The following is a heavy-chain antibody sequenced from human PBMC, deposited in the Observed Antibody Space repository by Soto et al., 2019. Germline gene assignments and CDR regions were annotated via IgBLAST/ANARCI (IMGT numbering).Heavy chain of an antibody. J-gene: IGHJ4*02. CDR1: GGSISSGGYS. D-gene: IGHD1-26*01. CDR2: IYHSGST. Sequence: QVQLQQWGAGLLKPSETLSLTCAVYGGSISSGGYSWSWIRQPPGKGLEWIGYIYHSGSTYYNPSLKSRVTISVDRSKNQFSLKLSSVTAADTAVYYCARSLNRVLPDYWGQGTLVTVSS. CDR3: ARSLNRVLPDY. V-gene: IGHV4-30-2*01.